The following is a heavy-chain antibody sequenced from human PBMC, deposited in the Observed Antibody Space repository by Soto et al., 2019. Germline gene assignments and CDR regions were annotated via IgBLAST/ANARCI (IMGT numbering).Heavy chain of an antibody. CDR1: GFTFSSYA. CDR3: ARDIDY. J-gene: IGHJ4*02. V-gene: IGHV3-30-3*01. CDR2: ISYDGSNK. Sequence: QVQLVESGGGVVQPGRSLRLSCAASGFTFSSYAMHWVRQAPGKGLEWVAVISYDGSNKYYADSVKGRFTISRDNSKNTLYLQMNSLRAEDTAVYYCARDIDYWGQGTLFTVSS.